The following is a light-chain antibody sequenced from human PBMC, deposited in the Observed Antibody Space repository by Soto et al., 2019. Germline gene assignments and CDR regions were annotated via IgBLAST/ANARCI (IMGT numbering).Light chain of an antibody. Sequence: EIVLTQSPGTLSLSPGERATLSCRASQSVSSSYLDWYQQKPDQAPSLLIYGASSRATGIPDRFSGSASGTDFTPTISRLEPEDVAVYYCQQYGSSPVTFGQGTQVEIK. J-gene: IGKJ1*01. CDR2: GAS. CDR1: QSVSSSY. V-gene: IGKV3-20*01. CDR3: QQYGSSPVT.